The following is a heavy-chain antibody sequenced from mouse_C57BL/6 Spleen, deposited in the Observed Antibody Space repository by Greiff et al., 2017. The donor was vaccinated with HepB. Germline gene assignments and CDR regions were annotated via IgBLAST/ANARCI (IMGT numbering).Heavy chain of an antibody. Sequence: QVQLQQPGAELVMPGASVKLSCKASGYTFTSYWMHWVKQRPGQGLEWIGEIDPSDSYTNYNQKFKGKSTLTVDKSSSTAYMQLSSLTSEDSAVYYCARLGSRGYAMDYWGQGTSVTVSS. J-gene: IGHJ4*01. D-gene: IGHD1-1*01. CDR1: GYTFTSYW. CDR2: IDPSDSYT. V-gene: IGHV1-69*01. CDR3: ARLGSRGYAMDY.